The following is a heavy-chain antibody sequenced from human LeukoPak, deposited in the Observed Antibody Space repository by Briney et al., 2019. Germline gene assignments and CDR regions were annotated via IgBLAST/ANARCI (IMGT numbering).Heavy chain of an antibody. D-gene: IGHD2-8*02. V-gene: IGHV3-30*02. CDR3: TRNQGYCTGGGCYIDY. CDR1: GFTFASYG. J-gene: IGHJ4*02. Sequence: GGTLRLSCAASGFTFASYGMHWVRHAQGTGLEWVALIRYDGTNKYYTDSVKGRFTISKDNSKNTLYLQMNSLRAEDTAVYYCTRNQGYCTGGGCYIDYWGQGTPVTVSS. CDR2: IRYDGTNK.